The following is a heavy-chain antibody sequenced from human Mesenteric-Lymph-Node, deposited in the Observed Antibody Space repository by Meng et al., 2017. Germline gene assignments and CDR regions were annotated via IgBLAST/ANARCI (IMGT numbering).Heavy chain of an antibody. D-gene: IGHD6-19*01. Sequence: GESLKISCAASGFTFSSYSMNWVRQAPGKGLEWVSSISSSSSYIYYADSVKGRFTISRDNAKNSLYLQMNSLRAEDTAVYYCARARAVAGNFDYWGQGTLVTVSS. J-gene: IGHJ4*02. V-gene: IGHV3-21*01. CDR1: GFTFSSYS. CDR2: ISSSSSYI. CDR3: ARARAVAGNFDY.